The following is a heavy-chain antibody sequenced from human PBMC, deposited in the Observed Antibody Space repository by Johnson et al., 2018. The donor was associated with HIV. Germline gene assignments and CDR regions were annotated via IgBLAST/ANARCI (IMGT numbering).Heavy chain of an antibody. D-gene: IGHD1-26*01. V-gene: IGHV3-30*02. CDR3: AKDWSRTVGATLGPGAFDI. J-gene: IGHJ3*02. Sequence: QVQLVESGGGVVQPGGSLRLSCAASGFTFSSYGMHWVRQAPGKGLEWVAFIRYDGSNKYYADSVKGRFTISRDNSKNTLYLQMNSLRAEDTAVYYCAKDWSRTVGATLGPGAFDIWGQGTMVTVSS. CDR2: IRYDGSNK. CDR1: GFTFSSYG.